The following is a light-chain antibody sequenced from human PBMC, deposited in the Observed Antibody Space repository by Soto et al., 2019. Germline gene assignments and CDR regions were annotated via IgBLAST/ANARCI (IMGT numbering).Light chain of an antibody. Sequence: TRSAINLTLSPGSVSALACRASYSIVTYLAWYQHRRGKAPRLLMYHASTRAGGIPARFSGSGSGTHFTLTIRGLEPEDFAVYCCQHRYDWPIAFGQGTRLEI. CDR2: HAS. CDR1: YSIVTY. V-gene: IGKV3-11*01. J-gene: IGKJ5*01. CDR3: QHRYDWPIA.